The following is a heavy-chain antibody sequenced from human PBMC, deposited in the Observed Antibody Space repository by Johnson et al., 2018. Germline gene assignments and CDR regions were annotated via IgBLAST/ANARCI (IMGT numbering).Heavy chain of an antibody. V-gene: IGHV3-33*06. CDR1: GFTFSTYG. J-gene: IGHJ3*02. CDR3: AKGRVSFDI. Sequence: QVQLVESGGGVVQPGRSLRLSCAASGFTFSTYGMHWVRQAPGKGLEWVAVIWYDGSNRYYADSVKGRFTISRDNSKNTLDLQMNSLRAEDTAVYYCAKGRVSFDIWGQGTMVTVSS. CDR2: IWYDGSNR.